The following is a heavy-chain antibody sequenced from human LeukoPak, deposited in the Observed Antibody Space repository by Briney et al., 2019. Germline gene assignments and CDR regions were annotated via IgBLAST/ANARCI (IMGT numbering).Heavy chain of an antibody. V-gene: IGHV4-4*02. CDR3: ARGIRGVTPYYYYGMDV. CDR2: IYHSGST. D-gene: IGHD3-10*01. CDR1: GGSISSSNW. Sequence: NPSGTLSLTCAVSGGSISSSNWWSWVRQPPGKGLEWIGEIYHSGSTNYNPSLKSRVTISVDKSKNQFSLKLSSVTAADTAVYYCARGIRGVTPYYYYGMDVWGQGTTVTVSS. J-gene: IGHJ6*02.